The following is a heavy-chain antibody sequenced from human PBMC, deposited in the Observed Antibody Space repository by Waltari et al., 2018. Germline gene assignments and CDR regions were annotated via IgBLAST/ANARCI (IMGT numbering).Heavy chain of an antibody. V-gene: IGHV3-23*01. CDR1: GLPFSTYA. Sequence: EVQLLESGGGLVQPGGSLRLSCASSGLPFSTYAMSWVRQAPGRGLEWVSGMSGSGGNTYYADSVKGRFTISRDNSRNTLILQMNRLRAEDTAVYYCAKGRWYFDFWGRGTLVTVPS. J-gene: IGHJ4*02. CDR2: MSGSGGNT. CDR3: AKGRWYFDF.